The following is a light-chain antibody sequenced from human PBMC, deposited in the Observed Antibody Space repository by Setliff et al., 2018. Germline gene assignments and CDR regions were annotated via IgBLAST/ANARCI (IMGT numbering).Light chain of an antibody. CDR1: SSDIGTYKR. V-gene: IGLV2-18*02. CDR3: CSYTSSSTWV. J-gene: IGLJ3*02. Sequence: QSALTQPPSVSGSPGQSVTISCTGTSSDIGTYKRVSWYLQPPGTAPKLLIYEVTNRPSGVPDRFSGSKSGNTASLTISGLQAEDEADYYCCSYTSSSTWVFGGGTKVTVL. CDR2: EVT.